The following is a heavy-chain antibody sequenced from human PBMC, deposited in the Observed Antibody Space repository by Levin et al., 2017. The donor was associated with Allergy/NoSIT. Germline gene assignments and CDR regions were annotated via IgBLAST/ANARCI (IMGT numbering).Heavy chain of an antibody. CDR1: GGSISSSSYY. CDR2: IYYSGST. V-gene: IGHV4-39*01. J-gene: IGHJ4*02. D-gene: IGHD3-16*01. CDR3: ARHFNVVTAFDY. Sequence: SETLSLTCTVSGGSISSSSYYWGWIRQPPGKGLEWIGSIYYSGSTYYNPSLKSRVTISVDTSKNQFSLKLSSVTAADTAVYYCARHFNVVTAFDYWGQGTLVTVSS.